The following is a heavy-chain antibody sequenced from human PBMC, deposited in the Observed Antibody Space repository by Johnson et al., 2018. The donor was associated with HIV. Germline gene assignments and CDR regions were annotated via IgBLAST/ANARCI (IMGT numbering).Heavy chain of an antibody. D-gene: IGHD3-3*01. Sequence: QVQLVESGGGLVQPGGSLRLSCAASGFTFSSYAMSWVRQAPGKGLEWVAVITNDESNQYYADSVKGRFTITRANSKNTLYLQRNSLTAEDTAVCYCAKDFGGVHSSPRAFNSWGQGTMVAVAA. V-gene: IGHV3-30*18. CDR1: GFTFSSYA. CDR3: AKDFGGVHSSPRAFNS. CDR2: ITNDESNQ. J-gene: IGHJ3*02.